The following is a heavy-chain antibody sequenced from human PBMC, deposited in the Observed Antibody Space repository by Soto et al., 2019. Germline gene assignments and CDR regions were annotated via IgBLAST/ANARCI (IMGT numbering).Heavy chain of an antibody. Sequence: GGSLRLSCAASGFTFSSYAMSWVRQAPGKGLEWVSAISGSGGSTYYADSVKGRFTISRDNSKNTLYLQMNSLRAEDTAVYYCAKARQGYLTPRTFDYWGQGTLVTSPQ. CDR2: ISGSGGST. CDR3: AKARQGYLTPRTFDY. CDR1: GFTFSSYA. V-gene: IGHV3-23*01. J-gene: IGHJ4*02. D-gene: IGHD1-1*01.